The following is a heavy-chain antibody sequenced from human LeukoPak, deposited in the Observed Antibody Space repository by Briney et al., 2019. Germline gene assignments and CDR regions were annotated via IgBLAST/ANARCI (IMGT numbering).Heavy chain of an antibody. CDR2: IYYSGST. CDR3: ATSQDYDILTGFDY. V-gene: IGHV4-39*01. J-gene: IGHJ4*02. CDR1: GGSISSSSYY. D-gene: IGHD3-9*01. Sequence: SETLSLTCTVSGGSISSSSYYWGWIRQPPGKGLEWIGSIYYSGSTYYNPSLKSRATISVDTSKNQFSLKLSSVTAADTAVYYCATSQDYDILTGFDYWGQGTLVTVSS.